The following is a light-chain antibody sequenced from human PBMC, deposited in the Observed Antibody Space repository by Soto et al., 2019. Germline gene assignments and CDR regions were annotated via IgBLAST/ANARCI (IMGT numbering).Light chain of an antibody. J-gene: IGLJ1*01. CDR1: SSDVGGYTY. V-gene: IGLV2-14*01. CDR3: SSYTSSSTLYV. CDR2: EVN. Sequence: QSVLTQPASVSGSPRQSITISCTGASSDVGGYTYVSWYQQHPGKAPKLIIYEVNTRPSGVSHRFSGSKSGNTASLTISGIQADDEADYYCSSYTSSSTLYVFVTGTKLTVL.